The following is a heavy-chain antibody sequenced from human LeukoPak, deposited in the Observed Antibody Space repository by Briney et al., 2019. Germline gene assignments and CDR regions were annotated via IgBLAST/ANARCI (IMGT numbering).Heavy chain of an antibody. CDR1: GYTFTNYG. V-gene: IGHV1-18*01. CDR3: AGVPYDSSGYYQYYFDY. Sequence: ASVKVSCKASGYTFTNYGISWVRQAPGQGLEWMAWISAYNGNTNYAQKLQGRVTMTTDTSTSTLYMELRSLRSDDTAVYYCAGVPYDSSGYYQYYFDYWGQGTLVTVSS. CDR2: ISAYNGNT. D-gene: IGHD3-22*01. J-gene: IGHJ4*02.